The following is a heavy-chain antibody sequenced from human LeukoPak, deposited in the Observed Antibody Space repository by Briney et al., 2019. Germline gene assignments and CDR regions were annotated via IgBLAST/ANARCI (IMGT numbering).Heavy chain of an antibody. Sequence: GGSLRLSCAASGFTFSSYSMNWVRQDPGKGLEWVSYISSSSSTIYYADSVKGRFTISRDNAKNSLYLQMNSLRAEDTAVYYCASQPPDRRITIFGVVTTFDYRGQGTLVTVSS. V-gene: IGHV3-48*01. D-gene: IGHD3-3*01. CDR2: ISSSSSTI. J-gene: IGHJ4*02. CDR3: ASQPPDRRITIFGVVTTFDY. CDR1: GFTFSSYS.